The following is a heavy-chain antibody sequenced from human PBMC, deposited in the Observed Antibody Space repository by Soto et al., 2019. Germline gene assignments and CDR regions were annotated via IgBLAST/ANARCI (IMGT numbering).Heavy chain of an antibody. CDR3: ARERGLSSYYGMDV. J-gene: IGHJ6*02. Sequence: GGSLRLSCAASGFTLTSYSMNWVRQASGKGLEWVASISSSSSHIYYADSVKGRFTISRDNARNSLYLQMNSLRAEDTAVYYCARERGLSSYYGMDVWGQGTTVTVSS. CDR2: ISSSSSHI. V-gene: IGHV3-21*01. CDR1: GFTLTSYS. D-gene: IGHD3-10*01.